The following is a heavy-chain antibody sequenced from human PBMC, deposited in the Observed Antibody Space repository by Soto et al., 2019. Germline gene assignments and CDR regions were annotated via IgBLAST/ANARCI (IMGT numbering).Heavy chain of an antibody. CDR1: GYTFTSYG. J-gene: IGHJ6*02. CDR3: ARDGEQRLVEVSGCGSYGMDV. CDR2: ISAYNANT. Sequence: QVQLVQSGTEVKKPGASVKVSCKASGYTFTSYGISWVRQAPGQGLEWMGWISAYNANTNYAQNLQGRVTMTADTSTRTAYMELRSLRSDDTAVYYCARDGEQRLVEVSGCGSYGMDVWGQGTTVTVSS. D-gene: IGHD6-13*01. V-gene: IGHV1-18*01.